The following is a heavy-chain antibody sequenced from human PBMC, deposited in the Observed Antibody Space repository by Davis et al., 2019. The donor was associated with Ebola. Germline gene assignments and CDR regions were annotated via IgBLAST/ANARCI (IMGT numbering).Heavy chain of an antibody. CDR3: ARQYSGYDSLDY. J-gene: IGHJ4*02. V-gene: IGHV4-34*01. CDR1: GGPFSGYY. CDR2: INHSGST. D-gene: IGHD5-12*01. Sequence: MPGGSLRLSCAVYGGPFSGYYWSWIRQPPGKGLEWIGEINHSGSTNYNPSLKSRVTISVDTSKKQFSLKLRSVTAADTAVYYCARQYSGYDSLDYWGQGTLVTVSS.